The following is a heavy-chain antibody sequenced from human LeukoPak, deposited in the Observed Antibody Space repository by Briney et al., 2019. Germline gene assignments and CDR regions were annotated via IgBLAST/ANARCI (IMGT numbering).Heavy chain of an antibody. V-gene: IGHV3-30*14. CDR1: RFTFSSYS. J-gene: IGHJ4*02. CDR2: ISKDGSIT. CDR3: ARESYGDFYFDY. D-gene: IGHD4-17*01. Sequence: PGGSLRLSCAASRFTFSSYSMHWVRQAPGKGLGWVALISKDGSITFYADSVKGRFTISRDNSQNTLYHQSNNLRTEDTSVYFCARESYGDFYFDYWRKGTVVSVS.